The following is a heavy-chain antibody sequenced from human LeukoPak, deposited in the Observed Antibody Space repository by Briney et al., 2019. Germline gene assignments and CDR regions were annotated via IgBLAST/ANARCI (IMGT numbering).Heavy chain of an antibody. J-gene: IGHJ5*02. CDR2: VYSSGST. CDR3: ARRLFAVPGTVWFDP. CDR1: RGPISDNY. D-gene: IGHD6-19*01. V-gene: IGHV4-4*09. Sequence: SETLSLTCTVSRGPISDNYWSWIRQPPEKGLEWVGYVYSSGSTSYNPSLKSRVTVSVSTSHTRFSLKLPSVTAADTAVYDCARRLFAVPGTVWFDPWGQGTLVTVSS.